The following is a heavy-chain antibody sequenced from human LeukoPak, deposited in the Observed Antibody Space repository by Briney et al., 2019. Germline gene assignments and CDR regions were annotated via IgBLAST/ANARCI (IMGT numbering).Heavy chain of an antibody. J-gene: IGHJ3*02. V-gene: IGHV3-7*01. D-gene: IGHD6-13*01. CDR1: GFTFSSYW. CDR3: ARLERLAAAGGAFDI. Sequence: GGSLRLSCAASGFTFSSYWMSWVRQAPGKGLEWVANIKQDGSEKYYVDSVKGRFTISRDNAKNSLYLQMNSLRAEDTAVYYCARLERLAAAGGAFDIWGQGTMVTVSS. CDR2: IKQDGSEK.